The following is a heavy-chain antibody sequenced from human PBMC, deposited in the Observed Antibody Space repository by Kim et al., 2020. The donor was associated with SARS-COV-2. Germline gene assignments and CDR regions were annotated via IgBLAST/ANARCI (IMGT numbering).Heavy chain of an antibody. CDR2: ISGSGGST. V-gene: IGHV3-23*01. J-gene: IGHJ6*04. D-gene: IGHD2-2*01. CDR1: GFTFSSYA. CDR3: AKDRYSTSYHYGMDV. Sequence: GGSLRLSCAASGFTFSSYAMSWVRQAPGKGLEWVSAISGSGGSTYYADSVKGRFTISRDNSKNTLYLQMNSLRAEDTAVYYCAKDRYSTSYHYGMDVWGEGTTVTVCS.